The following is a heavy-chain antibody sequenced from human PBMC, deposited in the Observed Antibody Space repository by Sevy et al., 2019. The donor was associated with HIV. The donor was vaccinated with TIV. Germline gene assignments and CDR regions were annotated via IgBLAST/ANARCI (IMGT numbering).Heavy chain of an antibody. D-gene: IGHD3-16*01. CDR2: ISYDGSNK. Sequence: GGSLRLSCAASGFTFSSYGIHWVRQAPGKGLEWVAVISYDGSNKYYADSVKGRFTISRDNSKNTLYRQMNSLRAEDTAVYYCANGGDSPSITDDYYYYYGMDVWGQGTTVTVSS. CDR3: ANGGDSPSITDDYYYYYGMDV. V-gene: IGHV3-30*18. J-gene: IGHJ6*02. CDR1: GFTFSSYG.